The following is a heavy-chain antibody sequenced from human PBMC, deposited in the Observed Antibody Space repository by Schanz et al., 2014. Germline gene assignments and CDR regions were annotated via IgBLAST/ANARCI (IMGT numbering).Heavy chain of an antibody. CDR3: ASPSGYSDYGTYFDF. Sequence: QVQLVESGGGLVKPGGSLRLSCAASGFTFSDYYMSWIRQAPGKGLEWVAVISYDGSNKYYADSVEGRFTISRDNSRNTLYLQMNSLRTEDTAVYYCASPSGYSDYGTYFDFWGQGTLVTVSS. J-gene: IGHJ4*02. CDR1: GFTFSDYY. V-gene: IGHV3-30-3*01. CDR2: ISYDGSNK. D-gene: IGHD5-12*01.